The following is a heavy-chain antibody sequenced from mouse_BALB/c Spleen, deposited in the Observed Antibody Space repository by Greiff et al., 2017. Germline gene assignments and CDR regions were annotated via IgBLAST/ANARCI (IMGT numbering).Heavy chain of an antibody. Sequence: EVKLMESGGGLVKPGGSLKLSCAASGFTFSSYAMSWVRQTPDKRLEWVATISSGGSYTYYPDSVKGRFTISRDNAKNTLYLQMSSLKSEDTAMYYCARIPFITTVVVPYWYFDVWGAGTTVTVSS. J-gene: IGHJ1*01. CDR2: ISSGGSYT. CDR1: GFTFSSYA. CDR3: ARIPFITTVVVPYWYFDV. V-gene: IGHV5-6*03. D-gene: IGHD1-1*01.